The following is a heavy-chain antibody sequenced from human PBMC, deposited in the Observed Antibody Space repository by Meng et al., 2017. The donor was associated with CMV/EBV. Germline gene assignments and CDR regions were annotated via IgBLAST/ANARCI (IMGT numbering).Heavy chain of an antibody. CDR3: ARVRTISDWSHYHWIDA. J-gene: IGHJ5*02. V-gene: IGHV3-11*04. Sequence: GGSLRLSCAASGSTFSGYYMSWIRQAPGKGLEWVSYISSSGSTTYYAASVKGRFTISRNNTKNSLYLQMNSLRAEDPAVYYCARVRTISDWSHYHWIDAWGQGTMVTVSS. CDR1: GSTFSGYY. D-gene: IGHD6-19*01. CDR2: ISSSGSTT.